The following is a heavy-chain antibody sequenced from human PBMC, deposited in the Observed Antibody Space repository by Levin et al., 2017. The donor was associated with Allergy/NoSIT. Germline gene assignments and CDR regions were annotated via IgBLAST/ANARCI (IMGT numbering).Heavy chain of an antibody. V-gene: IGHV3-30-3*01. D-gene: IGHD2-15*01. J-gene: IGHJ6*01. CDR3: ARESIYAAPSGGVDV. CDR1: GFSISRYA. Sequence: GESLKISCVASGFSISRYAIHWVRQAPGKGLEWVSVISDDSLVKFYADYVKGRFTISRDNSRNTVYLHMNSLRVEDTSLYYCARESIYAAPSGGVDVWGQGATVTVAS. CDR2: ISDDSLVK.